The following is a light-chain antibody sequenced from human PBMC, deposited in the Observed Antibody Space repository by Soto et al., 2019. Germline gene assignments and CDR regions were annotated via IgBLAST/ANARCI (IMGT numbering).Light chain of an antibody. CDR2: EVT. J-gene: IGLJ1*01. Sequence: QSVLTQPASGSGSPGQSITISCTGTSNDVGGYNLVSWYQQHPGKAPKLIIYEVTKRPSGVSNRFSGSKSGNTASLTISGLQAEDEADYSCFSYAGNSGVFGTGTKVTVL. CDR1: SNDVGGYNL. V-gene: IGLV2-23*02. CDR3: FSYAGNSGV.